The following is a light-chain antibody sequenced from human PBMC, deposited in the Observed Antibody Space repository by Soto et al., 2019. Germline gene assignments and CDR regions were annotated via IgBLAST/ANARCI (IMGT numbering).Light chain of an antibody. V-gene: IGKV1-27*01. CDR3: QKYNGALWT. CDR2: AAS. J-gene: IGKJ1*01. Sequence: DIQLTQSPSSLSSSVRDRVTITCRASQGISNYVAWYQQKPGKVPKLLIYAASALQLGVPSRFSGSGSGTDFTLTINSLQPEDVATYYCQKYNGALWTFGQGTKWIS. CDR1: QGISNY.